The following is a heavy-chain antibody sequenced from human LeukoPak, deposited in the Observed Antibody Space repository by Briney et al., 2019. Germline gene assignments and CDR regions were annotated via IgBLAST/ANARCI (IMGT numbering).Heavy chain of an antibody. CDR3: ARVRADYGSGSSFDY. J-gene: IGHJ4*02. Sequence: GGSLRLSRAASGFTFSSYSVNWVRQAPGKGLEWVSSISSSSSYIYYADSVKGRFTISRDNAKNSLYLQMNSLRAEDTAVYYCARVRADYGSGSSFDYWGQGTLVTVSS. CDR1: GFTFSSYS. D-gene: IGHD3-10*01. CDR2: ISSSSSYI. V-gene: IGHV3-21*01.